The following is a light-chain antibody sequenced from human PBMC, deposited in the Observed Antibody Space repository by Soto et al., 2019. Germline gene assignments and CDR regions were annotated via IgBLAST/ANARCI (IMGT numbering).Light chain of an antibody. Sequence: QSVLTQPASVSGSPGQSITISCTGTSSDVGGHNYVSWYQHHPGKAPKLMIYEVSNRPSGVPDRFSGSKSGTSASLAISGLQSEDEADYYCAAWDDSLNALYVFGTGTKVTVL. CDR3: AAWDDSLNALYV. CDR1: SSDVGGHNY. J-gene: IGLJ1*01. V-gene: IGLV2-14*01. CDR2: EVS.